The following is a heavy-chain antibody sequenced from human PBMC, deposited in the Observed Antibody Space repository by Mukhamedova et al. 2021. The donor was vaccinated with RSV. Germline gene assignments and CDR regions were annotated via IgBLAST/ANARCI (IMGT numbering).Heavy chain of an antibody. Sequence: EWIGHIDHTGSSNHNPSLRSRVTISVDTSKNQISLKLSSVSAADTAMYYCARDSRFDRSGDYLDCLDPWGQGTLVTVSS. CDR2: IDHTGSS. CDR3: ARDSRFDRSGDYLDCLDP. D-gene: IGHD3-22*01. V-gene: IGHV4-59*01. J-gene: IGHJ5*02.